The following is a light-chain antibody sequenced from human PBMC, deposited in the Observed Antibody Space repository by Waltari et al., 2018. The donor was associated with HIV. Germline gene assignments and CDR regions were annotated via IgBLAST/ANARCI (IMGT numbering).Light chain of an antibody. Sequence: QSVVTQPPSVSGAQGQRITISCSGSSSNLGAGYDVHWYQQLPGTAPKVIIYDNNKRPSGVPDRFSGSKSGTSASLAITGLQAEDEAEYYCQSYDTSLSAVVFGGGTTLTVL. CDR2: DNN. J-gene: IGLJ3*02. CDR3: QSYDTSLSAVV. CDR1: SSNLGAGYD. V-gene: IGLV1-40*01.